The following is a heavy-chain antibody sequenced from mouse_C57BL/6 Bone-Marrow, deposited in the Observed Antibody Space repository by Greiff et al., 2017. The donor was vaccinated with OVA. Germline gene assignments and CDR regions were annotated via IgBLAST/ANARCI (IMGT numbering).Heavy chain of an antibody. J-gene: IGHJ3*01. CDR2: IDPSDSYT. CDR3: ARGGGSSPAWFAY. V-gene: IGHV1-69*01. D-gene: IGHD1-1*01. CDR1: GYTFTSYW. Sequence: QVQLQQPGAELVMPGASVKLSCKASGYTFTSYWMHWVKQRPGQGLEWIGEIDPSDSYTNYNQKFKGKSTLTVDKSSSTAYMQLSSLTSEDSAVYYCARGGGSSPAWFAYWGQGTLGTVSA.